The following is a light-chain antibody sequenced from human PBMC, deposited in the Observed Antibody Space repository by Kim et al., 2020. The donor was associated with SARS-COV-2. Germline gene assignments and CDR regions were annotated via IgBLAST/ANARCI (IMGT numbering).Light chain of an antibody. CDR3: QQRSTWPPYT. J-gene: IGKJ2*01. V-gene: IGKV3-11*01. CDR1: QSISS. Sequence: SLSPGERATLSCRASQSISSLAWYQHKPGQAPRLLIYDASNRATGIPARFSGSGSGTDFTLTISSLEPEDFAVYFCQQRSTWPPYTFGQGTKLEIK. CDR2: DAS.